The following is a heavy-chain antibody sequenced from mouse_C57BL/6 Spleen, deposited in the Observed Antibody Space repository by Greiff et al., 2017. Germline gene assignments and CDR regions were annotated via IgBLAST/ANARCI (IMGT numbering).Heavy chain of an antibody. J-gene: IGHJ4*01. D-gene: IGHD1-1*01. CDR3: ARSNPSYGSLAMDY. CDR1: GYAFSSSW. V-gene: IGHV1-82*01. CDR2: IYPGDGDT. Sequence: QVQLQQSGPELVKPGASVKISCKASGYAFSSSWMNWVKQRPGKGLEWIGRIYPGDGDTNYNGKFKGKATLTADKSSSTAYMQLSSLTSEDSAVYFCARSNPSYGSLAMDYWGLGTSVTVSS.